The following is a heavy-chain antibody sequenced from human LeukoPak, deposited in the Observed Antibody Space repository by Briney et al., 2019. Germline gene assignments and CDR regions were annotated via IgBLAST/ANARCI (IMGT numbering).Heavy chain of an antibody. Sequence: GGSLRLSCAASGFTFSSYAMSWVRQAPGKGLEWVSAISGSGGSTYYADSVKGRFTISRDNSKNTLYLQMNSLRAEDTAVYYCAKVVRVILTGYIDDWGQGTLVLVSS. J-gene: IGHJ4*02. CDR1: GFTFSSYA. CDR3: AKVVRVILTGYIDD. CDR2: ISGSGGST. V-gene: IGHV3-23*01. D-gene: IGHD3-9*01.